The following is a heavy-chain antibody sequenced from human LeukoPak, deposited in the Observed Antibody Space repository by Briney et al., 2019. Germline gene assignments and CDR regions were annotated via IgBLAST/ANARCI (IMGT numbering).Heavy chain of an antibody. CDR2: TRSKVRDFAT. Sequence: GGSLRLSCAASGFTFSSYAMSWFRQAPGMGLEWVGRTRSKVRDFATEHAASVKGRFTISRDESENSVFLHLSSLTVEDTAFYYCARDGTESDDSGFDVWGQGTMVTVSS. CDR3: ARDGTESDDSGFDV. D-gene: IGHD3-22*01. CDR1: GFTFSSYA. V-gene: IGHV3-72*01. J-gene: IGHJ3*01.